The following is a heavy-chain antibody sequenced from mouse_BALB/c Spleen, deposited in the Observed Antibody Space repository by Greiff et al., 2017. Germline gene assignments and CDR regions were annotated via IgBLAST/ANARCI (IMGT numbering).Heavy chain of an antibody. CDR1: GYTFTSYW. Sequence: DLVKPGASVKLSCKASGYTFTSYWINWIKQRPGQGLEWIGRIAPGSGSTYYNEMFKGKATLTVDTSSSTAYIQLSSLSSEDSAVYFGARRLMTITTVVGDAMDYWGQGTSVTVSS. J-gene: IGHJ4*01. V-gene: IGHV1S41*01. CDR3: ARRLMTITTVVGDAMDY. CDR2: IAPGSGST. D-gene: IGHD1-1*01.